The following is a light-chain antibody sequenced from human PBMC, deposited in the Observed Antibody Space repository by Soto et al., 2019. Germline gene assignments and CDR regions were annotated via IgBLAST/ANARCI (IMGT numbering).Light chain of an antibody. Sequence: QSVLTQPPSVSAAPGQKVTISCSGSSSNIGNNYVSWYQQLPGTAPKLLIYDNSERPSGIPDRFSGSKSGTSATLGITGLQTGDEADYYCAAWDDSLSYVFGIGTKLTVL. J-gene: IGLJ1*01. CDR1: SSNIGNNY. CDR2: DNS. CDR3: AAWDDSLSYV. V-gene: IGLV1-51*01.